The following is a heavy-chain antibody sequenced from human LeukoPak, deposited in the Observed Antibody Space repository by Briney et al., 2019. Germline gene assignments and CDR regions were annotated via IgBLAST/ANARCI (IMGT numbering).Heavy chain of an antibody. J-gene: IGHJ4*02. CDR1: GGSISSYY. CDR2: ISYSGST. D-gene: IGHD2/OR15-2a*01. CDR3: ARYSTGSYFDY. V-gene: IGHV4-59*01. Sequence: SETLSLTCTVSGGSISSYYWNWIRQPPGKGLEWIGYISYSGSTNYNPSLKSRVTISVDTSKNQFSLRLSSVTAADTAVYYCARYSTGSYFDYWGQGTLVTVSS.